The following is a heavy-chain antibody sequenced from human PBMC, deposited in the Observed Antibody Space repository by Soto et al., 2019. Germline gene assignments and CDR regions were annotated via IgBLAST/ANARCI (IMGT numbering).Heavy chain of an antibody. D-gene: IGHD4-17*01. V-gene: IGHV1-69*01. J-gene: IGHJ3*02. CDR3: TSDDTVLVGADSAFDI. Sequence: QVQLVQSGAEVKKPGSSVKVSCKASGGTFNGHSFSWVRQAPGQGLEWMGSIIPMFHTSTYAQRFQGRVTITADESTTTAYMDLSSLTSEDTAVYYCTSDDTVLVGADSAFDIWGQGTMVTVSS. CDR2: IIPMFHTS. CDR1: GGTFNGHS.